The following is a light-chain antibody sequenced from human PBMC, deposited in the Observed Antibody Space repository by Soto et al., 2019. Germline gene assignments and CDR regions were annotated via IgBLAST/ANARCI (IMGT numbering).Light chain of an antibody. CDR3: SSYTSRSTLVV. Sequence: QSALTQPASVSGSPGQSITISCTGTSSDVGGYNYVSWYQQHPGKAPKLMIYDVSNRPSGVSIRFSGSKSGNTASLTISGLQAEDEADYYCSSYTSRSTLVVFGGGTKVTVL. CDR2: DVS. CDR1: SSDVGGYNY. V-gene: IGLV2-14*01. J-gene: IGLJ2*01.